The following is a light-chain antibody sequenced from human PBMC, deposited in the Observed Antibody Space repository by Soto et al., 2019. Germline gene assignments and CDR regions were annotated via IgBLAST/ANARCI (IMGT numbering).Light chain of an antibody. Sequence: QSALTPPASVSGSPGQSITISCTGTRSDVGGYNYVSWYQQHPGKAPKFMIYDVSNRPSGVSNRFSGSKSGNTASLTISGLQAEDEADYYCSSYTSSSALGHVVFGGGTKVTVL. V-gene: IGLV2-14*01. CDR3: SSYTSSSALGHVV. J-gene: IGLJ2*01. CDR1: RSDVGGYNY. CDR2: DVS.